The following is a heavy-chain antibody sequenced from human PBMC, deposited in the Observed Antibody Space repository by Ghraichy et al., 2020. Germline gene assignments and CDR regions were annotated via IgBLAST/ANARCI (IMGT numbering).Heavy chain of an antibody. D-gene: IGHD1/OR15-1a*01. J-gene: IGHJ3*02. CDR1: GFSLSTSGVG. V-gene: IGHV2-5*02. CDR3: AHRLTTVEGDAFDI. Sequence: SGPTLVKPTQTLTLTCTFSGFSLSTSGVGVGWIRQPPGKALEWLALIYWDDDERYSPSLKSRLTITKDTSKNQVVLTMTNMDPVDTATYYCAHRLTTVEGDAFDIWGQGTMVTVSS. CDR2: IYWDDDE.